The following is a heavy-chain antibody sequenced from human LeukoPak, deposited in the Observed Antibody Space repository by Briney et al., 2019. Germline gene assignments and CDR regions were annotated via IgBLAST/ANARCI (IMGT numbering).Heavy chain of an antibody. V-gene: IGHV4-59*01. J-gene: IGHJ4*02. D-gene: IGHD5-12*01. CDR1: GGSISSYY. Sequence: SETLSLTCTVSGGSISSYYWSWIRQPPGKGLEWIGYIYYSGSTNYNPSLKSRVTISVDTSKNQFSLKLSSATAADTAVYYCARVIQEMATISFDYWGQGTLVTVSS. CDR3: ARVIQEMATISFDY. CDR2: IYYSGST.